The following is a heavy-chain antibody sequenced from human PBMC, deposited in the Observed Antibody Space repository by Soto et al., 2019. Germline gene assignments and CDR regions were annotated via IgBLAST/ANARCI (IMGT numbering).Heavy chain of an antibody. CDR3: ARHLDSSGAYDI. CDR2: MYPGDSDT. V-gene: IGHV5-51*01. Sequence: GESLKISCKGSGYSFTTYWIAWVRQMPGKGLEWMGIMYPGDSDTRKSPSFQGQVTFSADKSISTAYLQWSSLKASDTAMYYCARHLDSSGAYDIWGQGTMVTVSS. CDR1: GYSFTTYW. D-gene: IGHD3-22*01. J-gene: IGHJ3*02.